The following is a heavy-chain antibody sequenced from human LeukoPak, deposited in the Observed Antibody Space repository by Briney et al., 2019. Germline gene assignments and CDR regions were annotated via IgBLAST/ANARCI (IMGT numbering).Heavy chain of an antibody. Sequence: ASVTVSCKASGGTFSSYAISWVRQAPGQGLEWMGRIIPILCIANYAQKFQGRVTITADKSTSTAYMELSSLRSEDTAVYYCARDGEEMATITSDYFDYWGQGTLVTVSP. CDR1: GGTFSSYA. CDR3: ARDGEEMATITSDYFDY. CDR2: IIPILCIA. V-gene: IGHV1-69*04. J-gene: IGHJ4*02. D-gene: IGHD5-24*01.